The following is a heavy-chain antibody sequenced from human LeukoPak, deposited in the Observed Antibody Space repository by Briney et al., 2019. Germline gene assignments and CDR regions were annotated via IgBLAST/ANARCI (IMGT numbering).Heavy chain of an antibody. CDR3: ARGSSNYLFFKNFDY. V-gene: IGHV3-30*04. D-gene: IGHD4-11*01. Sequence: GRSLRLSCAASGFTFSSYAMHWVRQAPGKGLEWVAVISYDGSNKYYADSVKGRFTISRDNSKNTLYLQMNSLRAEDTAVYYCARGSSNYLFFKNFDYWGQGTLVTVSS. CDR1: GFTFSSYA. CDR2: ISYDGSNK. J-gene: IGHJ4*02.